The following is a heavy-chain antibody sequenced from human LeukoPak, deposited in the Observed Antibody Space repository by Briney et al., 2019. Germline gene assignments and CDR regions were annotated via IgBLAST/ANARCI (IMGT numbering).Heavy chain of an antibody. J-gene: IGHJ5*02. CDR2: ITGSAGTT. Sequence: GGSLRLSCAASGFTFSSFFMTWVRQAPGKGLEWVSGITGSAGTTSYADSVKGRFTVSRDNSKNTLYLQMNTLGAEDTAVYYCAKAIVVGTSSWFDPWGQGTLVTVSS. D-gene: IGHD2-15*01. V-gene: IGHV3-23*01. CDR1: GFTFSSFF. CDR3: AKAIVVGTSSWFDP.